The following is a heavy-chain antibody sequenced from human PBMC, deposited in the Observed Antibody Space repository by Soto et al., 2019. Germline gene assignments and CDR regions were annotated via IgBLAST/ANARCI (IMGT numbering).Heavy chain of an antibody. D-gene: IGHD3-22*01. J-gene: IGHJ4*02. CDR2: LYYGRSA. Sequence: PSESLSLTCTVSGDSIRNYYWSWIRQPPGKGLESIGYLYYGRSANYNPSLKSRVTLSVDTSTNQCSLTLSSMTAADTAVYYCALRSMAVVPEYWGQGTLVTVSS. CDR1: GDSIRNYY. V-gene: IGHV4-59*01. CDR3: ALRSMAVVPEY.